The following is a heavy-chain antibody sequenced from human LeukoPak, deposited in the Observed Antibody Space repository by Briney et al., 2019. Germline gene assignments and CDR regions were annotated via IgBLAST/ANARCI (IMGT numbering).Heavy chain of an antibody. D-gene: IGHD3-16*02. Sequence: GGSLRLSCAASGFTFSSYSMNWVRQAPGKGLEWVSSISTSSIYIYYADSVKGRFTISRDNAKNSLYLQMNSLRAEDTAVYYCARVIAFNWFDPWGQGALVIVSS. CDR3: ARVIAFNWFDP. V-gene: IGHV3-21*01. CDR2: ISTSSIYI. J-gene: IGHJ5*02. CDR1: GFTFSSYS.